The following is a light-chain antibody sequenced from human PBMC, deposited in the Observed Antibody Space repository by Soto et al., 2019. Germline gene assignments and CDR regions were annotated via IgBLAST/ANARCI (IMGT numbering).Light chain of an antibody. CDR3: QNYNSAPTWT. J-gene: IGKJ1*01. V-gene: IGKV1-27*01. CDR1: QAIANY. Sequence: DIQMTQSPSSLSASVGDRVTITCWASQAIANYLAWYQQKPGKVPKLLIYGASTLQSGVPSRFSGGGSGTEFTLTISSLQPEDAATYFCQNYNSAPTWTFGQGTKVEI. CDR2: GAS.